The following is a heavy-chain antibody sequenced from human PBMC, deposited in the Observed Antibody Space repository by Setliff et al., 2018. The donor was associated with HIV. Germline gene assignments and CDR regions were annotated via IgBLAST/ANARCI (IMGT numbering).Heavy chain of an antibody. CDR3: ARETQQSYNIVTGYNYYYGIDV. V-gene: IGHV4-59*01. Sequence: SETLSLTCNVSGASISNYYWTWIRQSPGKRLEWLGYITDSGNTNYNPSLRRRVTISADTSKNQASLRLRSVTAADTAVYYCARETQQSYNIVTGYNYYYGIDVWGQGTTVTVSS. CDR1: GASISNYY. J-gene: IGHJ6*02. D-gene: IGHD3-9*01. CDR2: ITDSGNT.